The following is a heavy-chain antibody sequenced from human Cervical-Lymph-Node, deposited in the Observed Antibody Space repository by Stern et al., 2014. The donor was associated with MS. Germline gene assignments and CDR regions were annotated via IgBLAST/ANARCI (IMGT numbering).Heavy chain of an antibody. CDR3: ARAQDYANVVANY. V-gene: IGHV1-46*03. CDR2: INPTTGRT. D-gene: IGHD2-8*01. J-gene: IGHJ4*02. CDR1: GYTFTNYY. Sequence: VQLVQSGAEVKKPGASMRISCKASGYTFTNYYVHWVRQAPGQRLEWMGIINPTTGRTRYAQRFQGRGTMTRDTSTNTAYMELSSLGPEDTAVYFCARAQDYANVVANYWGQGTLVTVSS.